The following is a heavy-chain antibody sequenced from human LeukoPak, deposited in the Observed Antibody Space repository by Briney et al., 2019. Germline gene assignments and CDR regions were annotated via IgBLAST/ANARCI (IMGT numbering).Heavy chain of an antibody. V-gene: IGHV4-59*01. CDR3: ASGEQQLAYYFDY. CDR2: IYYSGST. J-gene: IGHJ4*02. CDR1: GGSISSYY. D-gene: IGHD6-13*01. Sequence: PSLTLSLTCTVSGGSISSYYWSWIRQPPGKGLEWIGYIYYSGSTNYNSSLKSRVTISVDTSKNQFSLKLSSVTAADTAVYYCASGEQQLAYYFDYWGQGTLVTVSS.